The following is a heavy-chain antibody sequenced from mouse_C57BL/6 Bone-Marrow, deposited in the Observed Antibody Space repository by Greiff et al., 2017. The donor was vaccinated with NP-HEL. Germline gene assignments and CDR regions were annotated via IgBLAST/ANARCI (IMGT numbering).Heavy chain of an antibody. CDR3: ARGGGYYDYEEVLFFAY. D-gene: IGHD2-4*01. CDR2: IDPSDSYT. J-gene: IGHJ3*01. CDR1: GYTFTSYW. V-gene: IGHV1-69*01. Sequence: QVQLQQPGAELVMPGASVKLSCKASGYTFTSYWMHWVKQRPGQGLEWIGEIDPSDSYTNYNQKFKGKSTLTVDKSSSTAYMQLSSLTSEDSAVYYGARGGGYYDYEEVLFFAYWGQGTLVTVSA.